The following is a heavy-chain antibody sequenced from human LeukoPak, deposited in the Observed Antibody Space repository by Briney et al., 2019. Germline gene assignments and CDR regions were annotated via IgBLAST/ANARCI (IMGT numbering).Heavy chain of an antibody. CDR2: IYSGGST. V-gene: IGHV3-66*01. Sequence: GGSLRLSCAASGFTFSGFAMSWVRQAPGKGLEWVSVIYSGGSTYYADSVKGRFTISRDNSKNTLYLQMNSLRAEDTAVYYCARDYYDSSGYSKPGDYWGQGTLVTVSS. CDR1: GFTFSGFA. J-gene: IGHJ4*02. D-gene: IGHD3-22*01. CDR3: ARDYYDSSGYSKPGDY.